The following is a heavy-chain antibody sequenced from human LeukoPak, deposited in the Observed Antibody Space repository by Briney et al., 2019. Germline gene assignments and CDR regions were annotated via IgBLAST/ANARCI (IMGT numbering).Heavy chain of an antibody. CDR3: ARGVTILFSTGHFDY. CDR1: GGSFSGYY. D-gene: IGHD3-3*01. CDR2: INHSGST. Sequence: SETLSLTCAVHGGSFSGYYWSWIRQPPGKGLEWIGEINHSGSTNYNPSLKSRVTISVDTSKNQFSLKLSSVTAADTAVYYCARGVTILFSTGHFDYWGQGTLVTVSS. J-gene: IGHJ4*02. V-gene: IGHV4-34*01.